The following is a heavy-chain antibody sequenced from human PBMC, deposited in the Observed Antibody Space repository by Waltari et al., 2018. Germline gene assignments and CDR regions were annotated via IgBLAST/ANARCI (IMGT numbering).Heavy chain of an antibody. J-gene: IGHJ6*02. D-gene: IGHD2-2*01. Sequence: QVQLVQSGAEVKKPGSSVKVSCKASGGTFSSYALSWVRQAPGQGLEWMGWIIPVFGTANYAQKFQGRVTITADESTSTAYMELSSLRSEDTAVYYCARSSNDPYSYYYYGMDVWGQGTTVTVSS. V-gene: IGHV1-69*01. CDR2: IIPVFGTA. CDR3: ARSSNDPYSYYYYGMDV. CDR1: GGTFSSYA.